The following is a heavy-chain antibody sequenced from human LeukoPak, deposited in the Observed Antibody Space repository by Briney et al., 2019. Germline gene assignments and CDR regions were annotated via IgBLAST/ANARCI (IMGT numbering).Heavy chain of an antibody. V-gene: IGHV1-8*01. Sequence: ASVKVSCKASGYTFTSYDINWVRQATGQGLEWMGWMNPNSGNTGYAQKFQGRATMTTDTSTTTAYMDLEGLRYDDTAVYYCARDREQWVPLGALDLWGQGTMVTVSA. CDR3: ARDREQWVPLGALDL. CDR1: GYTFTSYD. D-gene: IGHD6-19*01. J-gene: IGHJ3*01. CDR2: MNPNSGNT.